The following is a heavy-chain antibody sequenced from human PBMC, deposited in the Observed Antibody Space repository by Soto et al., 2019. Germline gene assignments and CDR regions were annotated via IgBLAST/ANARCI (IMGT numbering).Heavy chain of an antibody. CDR1: GFPFTSYG. Sequence: GESLKISCAASGFPFTSYGVSWVRQAPGKGLEWVSTINTNGNRHYADSVKGRFTISRDSSESMLYLDMNNLRAEDTALYYCARKLGVGHYPFRHWGQGTLVTVSS. CDR2: INTNGNR. D-gene: IGHD7-27*01. V-gene: IGHV3-23*01. CDR3: ARKLGVGHYPFRH. J-gene: IGHJ4*02.